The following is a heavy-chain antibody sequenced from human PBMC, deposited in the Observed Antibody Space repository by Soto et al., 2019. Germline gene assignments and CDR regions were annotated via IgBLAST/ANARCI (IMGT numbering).Heavy chain of an antibody. Sequence: QVQLVQSGAEVKKPGASVKVSCKASGYTFTTYDINWVRQASGQGLEWMGWMNPNSGNTGYAQKIQGRSNITRDTSISIAYIELSSLRSEDTAIYYCATSGSGWYLYWGQATLVTVSS. D-gene: IGHD6-19*01. CDR2: MNPNSGNT. CDR1: GYTFTTYD. J-gene: IGHJ4*02. CDR3: ATSGSGWYLY. V-gene: IGHV1-8*01.